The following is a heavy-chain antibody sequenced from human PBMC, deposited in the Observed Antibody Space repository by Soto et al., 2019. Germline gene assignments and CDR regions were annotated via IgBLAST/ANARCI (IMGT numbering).Heavy chain of an antibody. CDR1: GESFSDYY. Sequence: QVQLQQWGAGLLKPSETLSLTCAVYGESFSDYYWGWFRQPPGRGREWMGEINPSGSTNYNPSLKSRVTISTDTSKNQFSLKLTSVTAADTAVYYCARGKTYCLAGSCYEQFDYWGQGTRVTVSS. CDR3: ARGKTYCLAGSCYEQFDY. J-gene: IGHJ4*02. V-gene: IGHV4-34*01. CDR2: INPSGST. D-gene: IGHD2-15*01.